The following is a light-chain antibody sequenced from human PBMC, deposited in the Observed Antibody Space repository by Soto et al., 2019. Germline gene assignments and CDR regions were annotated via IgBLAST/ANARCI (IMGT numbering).Light chain of an antibody. CDR1: SSNIGSNT. CDR2: SNN. J-gene: IGLJ2*01. V-gene: IGLV1-44*01. Sequence: QSVLTQPPSASATPGQRVTISCSGSSSNIGSNTVNWYQHLPGTAPKLLIYSNNQRPSGVPYRFSGSKSGTSASLAISGLQSEDEADYYCAAWDDSLNGVVFGGGTKLTVL. CDR3: AAWDDSLNGVV.